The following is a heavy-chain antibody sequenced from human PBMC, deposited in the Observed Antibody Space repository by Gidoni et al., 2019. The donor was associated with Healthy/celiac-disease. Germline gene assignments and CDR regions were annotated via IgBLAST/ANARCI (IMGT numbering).Heavy chain of an antibody. J-gene: IGHJ4*02. CDR2: ISYDGSNK. Sequence: QVQLVESGGGVVQTGRSLRPSCAASGVTFSSYGMHWVRQAPGQGLEWVAVISYDGSNKYYADSVKGRFTISRDNSKNTLYLQMNSLRAEDTAVYYCAKQVGTQAYYFDYWGQGTLVTVSS. CDR3: AKQVGTQAYYFDY. D-gene: IGHD1-1*01. V-gene: IGHV3-30*18. CDR1: GVTFSSYG.